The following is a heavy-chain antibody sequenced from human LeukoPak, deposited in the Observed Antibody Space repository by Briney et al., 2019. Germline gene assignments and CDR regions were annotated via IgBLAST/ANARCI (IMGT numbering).Heavy chain of an antibody. D-gene: IGHD1-26*01. CDR2: INPNSGGT. J-gene: IGHJ3*02. Sequence: ASVKVSCKASGYTFSGYGMAWVRQAPGQGLEWMGWINPNSGGTNYAQKFQGRVTMTRDTSISTAYMELSRLRSDDTAVYYCATEILREWELTNQNAFDIWGQGTMVTVSS. V-gene: IGHV1-2*02. CDR1: GYTFSGYG. CDR3: ATEILREWELTNQNAFDI.